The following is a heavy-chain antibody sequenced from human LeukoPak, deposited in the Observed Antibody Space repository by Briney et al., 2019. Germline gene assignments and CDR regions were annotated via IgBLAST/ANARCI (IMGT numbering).Heavy chain of an antibody. CDR2: ISGFGGSA. J-gene: IGHJ6*02. CDR1: GFAFSSYA. V-gene: IGHV3-23*01. Sequence: PGGSLRLSCAASGFAFSSYAMSWVRQAPGKGLDWISTISGFGGSAYYADSVKGRFTISRDNSKNTLYLQMNSLRAEDTAVYYCARGPAARLYGMDVWGQGTTVTVSS. D-gene: IGHD2-2*01. CDR3: ARGPAARLYGMDV.